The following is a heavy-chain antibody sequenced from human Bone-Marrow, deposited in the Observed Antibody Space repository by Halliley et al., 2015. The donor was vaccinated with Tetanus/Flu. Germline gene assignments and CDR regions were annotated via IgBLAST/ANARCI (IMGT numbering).Heavy chain of an antibody. D-gene: IGHD6-6*01. Sequence: LEWIGYTHYSGSSKSTPPLKTRVTVSIDTSKKQFPRKMNSVTAADSAVYYCAREAAISALWFDPWGQGSLVTVPS. CDR3: AREAAISALWFDP. V-gene: IGHV4-59*01. CDR2: THYSGSS. J-gene: IGHJ5*02.